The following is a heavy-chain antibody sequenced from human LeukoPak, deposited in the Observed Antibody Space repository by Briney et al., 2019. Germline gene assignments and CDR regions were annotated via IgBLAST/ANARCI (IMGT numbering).Heavy chain of an antibody. CDR3: ARGLDSSGWYLFGY. CDR1: GFTFSSYG. CDR2: ISYDGSNK. J-gene: IGHJ4*02. V-gene: IGHV3-30*03. D-gene: IGHD6-19*01. Sequence: GGSLRLSCAASGFTFSSYGMHWVRQAPGKGLEWVAVISYDGSNKYYADSVKGRFTISRDNSKNTLYLQMNSLRAEDTAVYYCARGLDSSGWYLFGYWGQGTLVTVSS.